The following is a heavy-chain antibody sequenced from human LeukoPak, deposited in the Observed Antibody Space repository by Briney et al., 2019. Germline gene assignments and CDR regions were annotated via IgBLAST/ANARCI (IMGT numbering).Heavy chain of an antibody. CDR1: GFTFSSYS. Sequence: SGGSLRLSCAASGFTFSSYSMNWVRQAPGKGLEWVSSISSSSSYIYYADSVKGRFTISRDNAKNSLYLQMNSLRAEDTAVYYCAKDSFGRYYDSSGYFKYWGQGTLVTVSS. V-gene: IGHV3-21*01. J-gene: IGHJ4*02. D-gene: IGHD3-22*01. CDR2: ISSSSSYI. CDR3: AKDSFGRYYDSSGYFKY.